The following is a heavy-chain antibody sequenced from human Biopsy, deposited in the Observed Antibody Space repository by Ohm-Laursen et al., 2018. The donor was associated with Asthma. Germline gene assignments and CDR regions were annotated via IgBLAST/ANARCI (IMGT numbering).Heavy chain of an antibody. CDR2: ISYDGSNK. V-gene: IGHV3-30*03. D-gene: IGHD3-3*01. J-gene: IGHJ4*02. CDR1: GFSFSEFV. CDR3: ASQSSGPDFWSGYYYFDY. Sequence: SLRLSCAASGFSFSEFVMHRVRQAPGKGLEWVAVISYDGSNKYYADSVKGRFTISRDNSKNTLYLQMNSLRAEDTAVYYCASQSSGPDFWSGYYYFDYWGQGTLVTVSS.